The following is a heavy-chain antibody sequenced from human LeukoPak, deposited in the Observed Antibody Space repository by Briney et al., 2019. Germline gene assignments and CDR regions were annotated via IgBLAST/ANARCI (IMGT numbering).Heavy chain of an antibody. J-gene: IGHJ5*02. V-gene: IGHV4-61*02. CDR2: IYHSGST. Sequence: SETLSLTCTVSGGSISSGSYYWSWIRQPAGKGLEWIGSIYHSGSTDYNASLKSRVTISVDTSKNQFSLKLSSVTDADTAMYYCARSFYNTGGWFDPWGQGTLVTVSS. CDR3: ARSFYNTGGWFDP. CDR1: GGSISSGSYY. D-gene: IGHD5-24*01.